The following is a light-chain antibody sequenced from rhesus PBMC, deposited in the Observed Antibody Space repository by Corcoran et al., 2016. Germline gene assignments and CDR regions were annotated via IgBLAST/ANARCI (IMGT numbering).Light chain of an antibody. CDR3: LQYNRSPTYR. Sequence: DIQMTQSPSSLSASVGDTVTITCRASQHIDRWLDWYQQKPRKASNLLIYKSYNLQSGVPSRVSVSGYVTDFTLTISSLQPEDFATYYCLQYNRSPTYRFGQGTKVEIK. CDR1: QHIDRW. CDR2: KSY. J-gene: IGKJ2*01. V-gene: IGKV1-22*01.